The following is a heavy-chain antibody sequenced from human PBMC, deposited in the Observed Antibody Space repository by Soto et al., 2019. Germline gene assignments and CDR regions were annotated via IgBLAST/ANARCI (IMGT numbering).Heavy chain of an antibody. Sequence: GSLRLSCAASGFTFSSYAMSWVRQAPGKGLEWVSAISGSGGSTYYADSVKGRFTISRDNSKNTLYLQMNSLRAEVTVLYYCAKVPAPDYYYYYYMDVWGKGTTVTVSS. D-gene: IGHD2-2*01. CDR2: ISGSGGST. CDR1: GFTFSSYA. CDR3: AKVPAPDYYYYYYMDV. J-gene: IGHJ6*03. V-gene: IGHV3-23*01.